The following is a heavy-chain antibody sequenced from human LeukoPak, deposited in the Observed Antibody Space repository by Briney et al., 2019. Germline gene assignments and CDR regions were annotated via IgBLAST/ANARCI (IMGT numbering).Heavy chain of an antibody. V-gene: IGHV4-30-2*01. CDR2: IYHNGST. J-gene: IGHJ3*02. Sequence: SQTLSLTCFVSGGPIRTSGYSRSWIRQPPRKGLECIGYIYHNGSTYYNPSLDSRVTISIDKSRNQFSLKVDSVTAADTAVYYCARGGYGDAFDIWGQGTMVVVSS. D-gene: IGHD6-25*01. CDR3: ARGGYGDAFDI. CDR1: GGPIRTSGYS.